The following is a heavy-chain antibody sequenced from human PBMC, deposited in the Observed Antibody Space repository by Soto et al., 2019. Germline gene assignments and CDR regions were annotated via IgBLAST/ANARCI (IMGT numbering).Heavy chain of an antibody. J-gene: IGHJ3*02. CDR2: INPNSGGT. CDR1: GYTFTGYY. Sequence: ASVKVSCKASGYTFTGYYMHWVRQAPGQGLEWMGWINPNSGGTNYAQKFQGWVTMTRDTSISTAYMELSRLRSDGTAEYYCAKDLTGNDAFDIWGQGTMVTVSS. V-gene: IGHV1-2*04. CDR3: AKDLTGNDAFDI. D-gene: IGHD2-8*02.